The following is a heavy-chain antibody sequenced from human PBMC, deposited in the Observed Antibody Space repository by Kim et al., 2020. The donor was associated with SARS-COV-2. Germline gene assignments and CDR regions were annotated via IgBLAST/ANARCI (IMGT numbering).Heavy chain of an antibody. CDR3: ARGATLVRGPKMRSRFGVVNYFDY. D-gene: IGHD3-10*01. CDR1: GGSFSGYY. CDR2: INHSGST. V-gene: IGHV4-34*01. J-gene: IGHJ4*02. Sequence: SETLSLTCAVYGGSFSGYYWSWIRQPPGKGLEWIGEINHSGSTNYNPSLKSRVTISVDTSKNQFSLKLSSVTAADTAMYYCARGATLVRGPKMRSRFGVVNYFDYWGQGTLVTVSS.